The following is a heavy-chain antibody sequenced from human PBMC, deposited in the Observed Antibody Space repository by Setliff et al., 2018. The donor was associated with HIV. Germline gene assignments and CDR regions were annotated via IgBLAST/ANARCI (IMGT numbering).Heavy chain of an antibody. D-gene: IGHD6-6*01. J-gene: IGHJ6*03. V-gene: IGHV4-59*11. CDR2: IYYSGRT. CDR1: GGSISSHY. CDR3: ARDRGSSYYYYYYMDV. Sequence: PSETLSLTCTVSGGSISSHYWSWIRQPPGKGLEWIGYIYYSGRTNYNPSLKSRVTISVDTSKNQFSLKLSSVTAADTAVYYCARDRGSSYYYYYYMDVWGKGTTVTVSS.